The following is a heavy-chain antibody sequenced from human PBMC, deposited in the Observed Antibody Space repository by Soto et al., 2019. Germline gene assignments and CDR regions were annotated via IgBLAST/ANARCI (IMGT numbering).Heavy chain of an antibody. J-gene: IGHJ4*02. V-gene: IGHV3-15*01. CDR1: GFTFSNAW. D-gene: IGHD1-1*01. Sequence: PGGSLRLSCAASGFTFSNAWMSWVRQAPGKGLEWVGRIKTKTDGGTPDYAAPVKGRFTISRDDSKNTLSLQMNSLETEDTAIYYCATAVRHAYDYWGQGTLVTVSS. CDR2: IKTKTDGGTP. CDR3: ATAVRHAYDY.